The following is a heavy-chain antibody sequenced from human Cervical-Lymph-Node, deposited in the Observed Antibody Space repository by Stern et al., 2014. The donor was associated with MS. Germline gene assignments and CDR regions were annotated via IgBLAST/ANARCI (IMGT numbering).Heavy chain of an antibody. CDR2: IYTPGRT. J-gene: IGHJ4*02. CDR1: GGSIGSYY. V-gene: IGHV4-4*08. D-gene: IGHD5-12*01. Sequence: VQLVESGPGLVKPSETLSLSCTVSGGSIGSYYWSWIRQPPGKGLEWIGYIYTPGRTNYNPSLKGRVTISVDPSRNPFSLQLSSVPAADTAVYYCAGQVADTQFDHWGQGTLVTVSS. CDR3: AGQVADTQFDH.